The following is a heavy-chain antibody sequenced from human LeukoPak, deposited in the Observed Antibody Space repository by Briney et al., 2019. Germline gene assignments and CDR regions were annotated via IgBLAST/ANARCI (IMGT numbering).Heavy chain of an antibody. CDR1: GFPFHDYC. D-gene: IGHD3-22*01. CDR2: ISWNSGSI. V-gene: IGHV3-9*01. Sequence: GGSLRLFCAVPGFPFHDYCMDGARQAPGKGLEWVSGISWNSGSIGYADSVKGRFTISRDNAKNSLYLQMNSLRAEDTALYYCATDEWYNYDSSNIDYWGQGTLVTVSS. J-gene: IGHJ4*02. CDR3: ATDEWYNYDSSNIDY.